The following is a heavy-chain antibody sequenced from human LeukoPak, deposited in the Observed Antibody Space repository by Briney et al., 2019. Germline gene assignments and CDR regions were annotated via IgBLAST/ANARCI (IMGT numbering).Heavy chain of an antibody. V-gene: IGHV3-30*03. CDR2: ISYDGSNK. D-gene: IGHD2-15*01. Sequence: PGGSLRLSCVVSGFTFNSYGMHWVRQAPGKGLEWVAVISYDGSNKYYADSVKGRFTISRDNSKNTLYLQMNSLRAEDTAVYYCARAGIIPIVAATDPYYMGVWGKGTTVTVSS. CDR1: GFTFNSYG. CDR3: ARAGIIPIVAATDPYYMGV. J-gene: IGHJ6*03.